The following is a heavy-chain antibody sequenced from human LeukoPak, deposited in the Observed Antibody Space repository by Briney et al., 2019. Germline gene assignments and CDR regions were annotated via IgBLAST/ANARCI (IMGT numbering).Heavy chain of an antibody. V-gene: IGHV3-7*01. CDR1: GFTFSNYW. J-gene: IGHJ1*01. D-gene: IGHD1-26*01. CDR2: IKQDGIDK. Sequence: GGSLRLSCAASGFTFSNYWMTWVRQAPGKGLEWVANIKQDGIDKYYVGSVKGRFTISRDNAKESLYLQMKSLRIEDTAVYFCARGGNYYPEYFQHWGQGSLVTVSS. CDR3: ARGGNYYPEYFQH.